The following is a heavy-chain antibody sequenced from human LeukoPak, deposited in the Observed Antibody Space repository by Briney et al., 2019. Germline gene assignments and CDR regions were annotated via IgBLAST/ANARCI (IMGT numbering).Heavy chain of an antibody. D-gene: IGHD3-22*01. CDR2: MNPNSGNT. CDR3: ARGRYDSSGYYLVY. J-gene: IGHJ4*02. Sequence: ASVKVSRKASGYTFTGYYMHWVRQAPGQGLEWMGWMNPNSGNTGYAQKFQGRVTMTRNTSISTAYMELSSLRSEDTAVYYCARGRYDSSGYYLVYWGQGTLVTVSS. V-gene: IGHV1-8*02. CDR1: GYTFTGYY.